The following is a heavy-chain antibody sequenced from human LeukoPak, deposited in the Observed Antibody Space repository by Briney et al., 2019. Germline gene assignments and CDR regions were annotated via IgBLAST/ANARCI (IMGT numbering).Heavy chain of an antibody. D-gene: IGHD3-10*01. V-gene: IGHV4-34*01. CDR3: ARGRYGSGSYYHDY. CDR1: GGSFSGYY. J-gene: IGHJ4*02. CDR2: INHSGST. Sequence: SETLPLTCAVYGGSFSGYYWSWIRQPPGKGLEWIGEINHSGSTNYNPSLKSRVTISVDTSKNQFSLKLSSVTAADTAVYYCARGRYGSGSYYHDYWGQGTLVTVSS.